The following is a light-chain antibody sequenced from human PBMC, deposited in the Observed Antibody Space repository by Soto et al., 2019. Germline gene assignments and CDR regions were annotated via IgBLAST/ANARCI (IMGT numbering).Light chain of an antibody. J-gene: IGLJ1*01. CDR1: SFNIGNHG. Sequence: QSVLPQPPSVSAAPGQRVTIPCSGGSFNIGNHGVNWYLQIPGKPPKVVIYNNEFLSSGVSVRFSGSKSGTSASLAISGLQSEDEGDYFCLAWDSSLNGYDFGTGTKVTVL. CDR2: NNE. V-gene: IGLV1-36*01. CDR3: LAWDSSLNGYD.